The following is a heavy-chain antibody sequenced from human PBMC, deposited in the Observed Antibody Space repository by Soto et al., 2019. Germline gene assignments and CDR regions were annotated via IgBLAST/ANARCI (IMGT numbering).Heavy chain of an antibody. D-gene: IGHD3-22*01. CDR2: ISYDGSNK. Sequence: GGSLRLSCAASGFTFSSYAMHWVRQAPGKGLEWVAVISYDGSNKYYADSVKGRFTISRDNSKNTLYLQMNSLRAEDTAVYYCARPSRVDSSSFDYWGQGTLVTVSS. CDR3: ARPSRVDSSSFDY. J-gene: IGHJ4*02. CDR1: GFTFSSYA. V-gene: IGHV3-30-3*01.